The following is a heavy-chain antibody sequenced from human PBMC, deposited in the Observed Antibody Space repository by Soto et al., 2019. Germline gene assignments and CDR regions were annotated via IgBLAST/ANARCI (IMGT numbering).Heavy chain of an antibody. Sequence: QVQLQESGPGLVKPSGTLYLTCAVSSGSISSSNWWSWVRQPPGKGLEWIGEIYHSGSTNYNPSLKSRVAIPVDNSKNQFPLKLSSVTAADTAVYYCARYSAYSGYGPGFDYWGQGTLVTVSS. CDR3: ARYSAYSGYGPGFDY. D-gene: IGHD5-12*01. CDR1: SGSISSSNW. J-gene: IGHJ4*02. CDR2: IYHSGST. V-gene: IGHV4-4*02.